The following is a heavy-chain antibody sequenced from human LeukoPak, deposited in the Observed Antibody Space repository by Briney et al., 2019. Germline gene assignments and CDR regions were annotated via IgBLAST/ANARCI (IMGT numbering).Heavy chain of an antibody. CDR1: GYTFTKFG. CDR3: AREPSGLLFDY. Sequence: ASVKVSCKASGYTFTKFGISWVRQAPGQDFEWMGWISPYNDNTNYAKKFQDRVTLTTDTSTDTAYMDLRGLTSDDTAVYYCAREPSGLLFDYWGLGTLVTVSS. CDR2: ISPYNDNT. V-gene: IGHV1-18*01. D-gene: IGHD6-25*01. J-gene: IGHJ4*02.